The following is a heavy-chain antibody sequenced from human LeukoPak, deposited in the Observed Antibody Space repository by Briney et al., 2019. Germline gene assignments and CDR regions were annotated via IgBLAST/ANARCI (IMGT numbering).Heavy chain of an antibody. J-gene: IGHJ4*02. Sequence: AETLSLTCTVSGGSISSYYWSWIRQPPGKGLEWIGYIYYSGSTNYNPSLKSRATISVDTSKNQFSLKLSSVTAADTAVYYCARSPDYGDYFDYWGQGTLVTVSS. V-gene: IGHV4-59*01. CDR2: IYYSGST. CDR3: ARSPDYGDYFDY. CDR1: GGSISSYY. D-gene: IGHD4-17*01.